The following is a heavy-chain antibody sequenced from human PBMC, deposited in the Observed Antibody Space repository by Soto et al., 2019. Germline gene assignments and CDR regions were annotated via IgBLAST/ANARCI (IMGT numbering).Heavy chain of an antibody. CDR1: GFSLSTSGVG. D-gene: IGHD3-3*01. Sequence: QITLKESGPTLVKPTQTLTLTCTFSGFSLSTSGVGVGWIRQPPGKALEWLALIYWDDDKRYSPSLKSRLTITKDTSKNQVVLTMTNMDPVDTATYYCVHRITIFGVVISGWFDPWGQGTLVTVSS. V-gene: IGHV2-5*02. CDR3: VHRITIFGVVISGWFDP. CDR2: IYWDDDK. J-gene: IGHJ5*02.